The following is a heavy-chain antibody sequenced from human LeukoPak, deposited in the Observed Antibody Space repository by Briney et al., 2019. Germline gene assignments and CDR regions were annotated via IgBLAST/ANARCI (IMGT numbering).Heavy chain of an antibody. V-gene: IGHV3-74*01. Sequence: GGSLRLSCAASGFTFSSYAMSWVRQAPGKGLVWVSRINSDGSSTRNADSVKGRFTISRDNAKNTLYLQMNSLRAEDTAVYYCARLYSGSWYYFDYWGQGTLVTVSS. J-gene: IGHJ4*02. CDR3: ARLYSGSWYYFDY. D-gene: IGHD6-13*01. CDR2: INSDGSST. CDR1: GFTFSSYA.